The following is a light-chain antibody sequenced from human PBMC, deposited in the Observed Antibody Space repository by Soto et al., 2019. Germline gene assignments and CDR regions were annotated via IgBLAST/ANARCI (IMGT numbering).Light chain of an antibody. V-gene: IGLV2-14*03. CDR3: SSYTASSTYV. CDR2: DVS. CDR1: SSDVGGYNY. J-gene: IGLJ1*01. Sequence: QSFLTQPASVSGSPGQSISISCTGTSSDVGGYNYVSWYQHHPGKAPKLMIFDVSNRPSGVSNRFSGSKSGNTASLTISGLQAEDEADYYCSSYTASSTYVFGTGTKLTVL.